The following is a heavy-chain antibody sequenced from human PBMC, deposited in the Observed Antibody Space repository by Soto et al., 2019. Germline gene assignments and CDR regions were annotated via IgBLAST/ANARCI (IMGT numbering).Heavy chain of an antibody. J-gene: IGHJ4*02. CDR3: ARGRLWSVSDEQMFYFDY. CDR2: IIPLVATT. Sequence: QVQLVQAGAEVKKPGSSVKVSCKSSGGIFSTYAISWVRQSPGQGLECLGGIIPLVATTNYAQSFQDRVTITADAATSTVFMELGRLRSADTAVYYCARGRLWSVSDEQMFYFDYWGQGTLVTVSS. D-gene: IGHD3-3*01. V-gene: IGHV1-69*01. CDR1: GGIFSTYA.